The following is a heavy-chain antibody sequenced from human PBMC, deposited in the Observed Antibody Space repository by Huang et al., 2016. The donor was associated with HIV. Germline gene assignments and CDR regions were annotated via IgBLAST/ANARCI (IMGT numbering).Heavy chain of an antibody. CDR3: ARHGRVAGHYYNNMDV. V-gene: IGHV4-39*01. CDR1: GGSISSSSYY. Sequence: LQLQESGPGLVKSSETLSLICTVSGGSISSSSYYWGWIRQPPGKGPEWIVSIFYSGNTYYNPPLKSRVTISVDTSKNQFSLKVNSVTAADTAVYYCARHGRVAGHYYNNMDVWGRGTTVTVSS. D-gene: IGHD6-19*01. CDR2: IFYSGNT. J-gene: IGHJ6*02.